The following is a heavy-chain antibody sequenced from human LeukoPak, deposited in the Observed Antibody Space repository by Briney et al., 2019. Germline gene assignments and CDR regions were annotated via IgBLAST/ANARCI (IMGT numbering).Heavy chain of an antibody. Sequence: PGGSLRLSCAASGFTVSSNYMSWVRQAPGKGLEWVSVIYSGGSTYYADSVKGRFSISRDNAKNTLYLQMNSLRVEDTAVYYCARGRPHGNDYWGQGTLVTVSS. CDR3: ARGRPHGNDY. J-gene: IGHJ4*02. V-gene: IGHV3-53*01. D-gene: IGHD4-23*01. CDR1: GFTVSSNY. CDR2: IYSGGST.